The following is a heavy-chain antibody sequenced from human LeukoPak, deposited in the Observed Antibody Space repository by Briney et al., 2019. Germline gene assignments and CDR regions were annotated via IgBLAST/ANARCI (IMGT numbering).Heavy chain of an antibody. CDR1: GFTFRTYW. V-gene: IGHV3-48*04. J-gene: IGHJ4*02. CDR3: ARDAMVRGVIIIPFDY. D-gene: IGHD3-10*01. Sequence: GGSLRLSCAASGFTFRTYWMHWVRQAPGKGLEWVSYISSSGTTIYYADSVKGRFTISRDNAKNSLYLQMNSLRAEDTGVYYCARDAMVRGVIIIPFDYWGQGTLVTVSS. CDR2: ISSSGTTI.